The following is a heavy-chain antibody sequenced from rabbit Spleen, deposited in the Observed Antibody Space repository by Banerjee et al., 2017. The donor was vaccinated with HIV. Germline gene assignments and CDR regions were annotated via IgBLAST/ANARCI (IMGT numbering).Heavy chain of an antibody. V-gene: IGHV1S40*01. CDR2: IWPTTVST. D-gene: IGHD4-1*01. CDR1: GFTLSSYW. CDR3: ARDSNDWCFDV. Sequence: QSLEESGGDLVKPGASLTLTCTASGFTLSSYWICWVRQAPGKGLEWIACIWPTTVSTWYASWAKGRFTISKTSSTTVTLQMTSLTAADTATYFCARDSNDWCFDVWGPGTLVTVS. J-gene: IGHJ2*01.